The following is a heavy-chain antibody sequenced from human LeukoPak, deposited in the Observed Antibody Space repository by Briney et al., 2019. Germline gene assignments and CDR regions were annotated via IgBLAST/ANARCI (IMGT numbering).Heavy chain of an antibody. CDR2: IRDDGSYT. CDR1: GFTFSSYG. J-gene: IGHJ4*02. Sequence: GGSLRLSCAASGFTFSSYGMHWVRQAPGKGPEWVAFIRDDGSYTVYADSVKGRFTISRDNSESRLYLQMHSLRANDTAFYYCAKVGSGYNYFDFWAQGTLVTVSS. CDR3: AKVGSGYNYFDF. D-gene: IGHD3-22*01. V-gene: IGHV3-30*02.